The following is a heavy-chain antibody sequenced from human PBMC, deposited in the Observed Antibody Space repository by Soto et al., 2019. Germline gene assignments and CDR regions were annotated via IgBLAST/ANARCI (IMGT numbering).Heavy chain of an antibody. Sequence: SVKVSCKASGGTFSSYAISWVRQAPGQGLEWMGGIIPIFGTANYAQKFQGRVTITADESTSTAFMVLSSLSSEDTAVYYCARAEIFPGILTGYYKQVGYYYGMDVWGQGTTVTVSS. J-gene: IGHJ6*02. D-gene: IGHD3-9*01. CDR1: GGTFSSYA. V-gene: IGHV1-69*13. CDR3: ARAEIFPGILTGYYKQVGYYYGMDV. CDR2: IIPIFGTA.